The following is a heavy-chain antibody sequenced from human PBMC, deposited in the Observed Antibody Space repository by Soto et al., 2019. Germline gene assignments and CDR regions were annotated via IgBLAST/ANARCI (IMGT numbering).Heavy chain of an antibody. CDR1: EYTLSSYA. CDR2: ISANGIDS. CDR3: VKGSTYYFDSNNCYFDY. V-gene: IGHV3-64D*06. D-gene: IGHD3-22*01. Sequence: EVQLVESGGGLVQPGGSLRLSCSASEYTLSSYAMYWVRQAPGKGLEYVSGISANGIDSYNADSVKGRFTISRDNSKNMLYLQMSSLRAEDTALYYCVKGSTYYFDSNNCYFDYWGRGTLVTVSS. J-gene: IGHJ4*02.